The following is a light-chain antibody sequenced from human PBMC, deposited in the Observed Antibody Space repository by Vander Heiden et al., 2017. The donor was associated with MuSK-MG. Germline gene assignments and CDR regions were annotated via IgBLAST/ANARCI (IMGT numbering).Light chain of an antibody. CDR2: EVN. V-gene: IGLV2-23*02. Sequence: QSALTQPASVSGSPGQSITISCAGTSSDIGSEDLVSWSQHHPGKAPKLIIYEVNKRPSGVSDRFSGSKSGNTASLTISGLQTGDEADYYCCSYAGRSSVIFGGGTKLTVL. CDR1: SSDIGSEDL. J-gene: IGLJ2*01. CDR3: CSYAGRSSVI.